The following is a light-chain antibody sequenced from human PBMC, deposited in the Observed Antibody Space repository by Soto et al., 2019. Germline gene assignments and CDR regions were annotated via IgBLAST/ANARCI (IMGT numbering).Light chain of an antibody. V-gene: IGKV1-5*03. CDR2: KAS. CDR3: QQYNNWPPIT. CDR1: QTISSW. J-gene: IGKJ5*01. Sequence: DIQMTQSPSTLSGSVGDRVTITCRASQTISSWLAWYQQKPGKAPKLLIYKASTLKSGVPSRFSGSGSGTEFTLTISSVQPDDFASYYCQQYNNWPPITFGQGTRLEI.